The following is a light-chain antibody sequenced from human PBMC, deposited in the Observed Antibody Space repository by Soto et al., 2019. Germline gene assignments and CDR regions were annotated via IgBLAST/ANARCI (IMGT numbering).Light chain of an antibody. V-gene: IGKV3-15*01. Sequence: EIVMTQSPATLSVSPGERATLSCRASQSISSDLAWYQQKPGQAPRLLIYGASTRATGIPARFSGSGSGTEFTLTISSLQSEDVADYYCQQYSNWPLTFGGGTKVEIK. CDR3: QQYSNWPLT. CDR1: QSISSD. CDR2: GAS. J-gene: IGKJ4*01.